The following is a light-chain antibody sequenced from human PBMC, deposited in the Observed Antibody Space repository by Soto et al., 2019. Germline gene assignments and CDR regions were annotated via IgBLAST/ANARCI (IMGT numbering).Light chain of an antibody. CDR2: GAS. CDR1: QNINYN. V-gene: IGKV3-15*01. Sequence: EIVMTQSPATLSVSPGERVTLSCRASQNINYNLAWYQQKPGRAPRLLIQGASTRATGIPVRFSGSGSGTEFTLTISSLQSEDFGVYYCQQYKDWYSFGQGTKLEIK. J-gene: IGKJ2*03. CDR3: QQYKDWYS.